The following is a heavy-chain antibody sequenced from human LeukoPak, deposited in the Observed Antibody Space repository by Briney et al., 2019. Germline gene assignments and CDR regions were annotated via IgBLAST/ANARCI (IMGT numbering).Heavy chain of an antibody. CDR2: INPSGGST. CDR1: GYTFTSYY. CDR3: ARESLGTAYDY. J-gene: IGHJ4*02. V-gene: IGHV1-46*01. D-gene: IGHD7-27*01. Sequence: GDSVKVSCKASGYTFTSYYMHWVRQTPGQGLEWMGIINPSGGSTSYAQKFQGRVTMTRDTSTSTVYMELSSLRSEDTAVYYCARESLGTAYDYWGQGTLVTVSS.